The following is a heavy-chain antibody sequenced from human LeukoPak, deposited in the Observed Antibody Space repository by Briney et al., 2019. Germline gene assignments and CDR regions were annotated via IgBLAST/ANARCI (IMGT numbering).Heavy chain of an antibody. CDR3: ARERDGYNSIDY. CDR1: AFSLSAYN. CDR2: ISYTGTYI. J-gene: IGHJ4*02. V-gene: IGHV3-21*01. Sequence: GGSLRLSCAASAFSLSAYNMNWVRQAPGKGLEWVSSISYTGTYIYYADSVKGRFTISRDNSKNTLYLQMNSLRAEDTAVYYCARERDGYNSIDYWGQGTLVTVSS. D-gene: IGHD5-24*01.